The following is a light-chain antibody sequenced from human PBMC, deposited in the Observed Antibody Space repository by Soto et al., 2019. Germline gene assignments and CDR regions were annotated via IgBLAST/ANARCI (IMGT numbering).Light chain of an antibody. CDR3: QQLSTYPFT. CDR1: QGINNY. Sequence: DIQLTQSPSFLSASVGDRVTITCRASQGINNYLAWYQHKPGTAPKLLIYTASTLESGVPSSFSGSGSGTEFTLKISSLQPEDCATYYCQQLSTYPFTCGGGPKVEIK. CDR2: TAS. J-gene: IGKJ4*01. V-gene: IGKV1-9*01.